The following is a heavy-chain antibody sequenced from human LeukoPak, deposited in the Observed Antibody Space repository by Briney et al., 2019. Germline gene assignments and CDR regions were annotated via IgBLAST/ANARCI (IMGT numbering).Heavy chain of an antibody. CDR1: GYSFTSYW. J-gene: IGHJ4*02. V-gene: IGHV5-10-1*01. D-gene: IGHD3-10*01. CDR3: ARQSYFGSGSYPF. CDR2: IDPSDSDT. Sequence: KPGESLKISCTGSGYSFTSYWIGWVRQMPGKGLEWMGRIDPSDSDTNYSPSFQGHVTISADKSISTAYLQWSSLKASDTAMYYCARQSYFGSGSYPFWGQGTLVTASS.